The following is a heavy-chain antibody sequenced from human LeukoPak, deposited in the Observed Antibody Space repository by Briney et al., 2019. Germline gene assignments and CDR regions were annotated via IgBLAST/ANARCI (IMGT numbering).Heavy chain of an antibody. CDR1: GFTFSSYW. D-gene: IGHD6-19*01. J-gene: IGHJ4*02. Sequence: AGGSLRLSCVVSGFTFSSYWMHWVRQAPGKGLVWVSRLSPDGGTIGYSDSVRGRFTISRDNAKDTLYLQMNSLRVDDTAVYYCATAGQWRFDSWGLGTLVTVSS. V-gene: IGHV3-74*01. CDR3: ATAGQWRFDS. CDR2: LSPDGGTI.